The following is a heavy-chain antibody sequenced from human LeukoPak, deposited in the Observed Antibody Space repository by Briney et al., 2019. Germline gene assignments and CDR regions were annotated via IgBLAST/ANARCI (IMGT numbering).Heavy chain of an antibody. J-gene: IGHJ4*02. CDR3: ARSSIAATDRPYYFDY. Sequence: ASVKVSCKASGYTFTGYYMHWVRQAPGQGLEWMGRINPNSGGTNYAQKFQGRVTMTRDTSISTAYMELSSLRSEDTAVYYCARSSIAATDRPYYFDYWGQGTLVTVSS. V-gene: IGHV1-2*06. D-gene: IGHD6-13*01. CDR2: INPNSGGT. CDR1: GYTFTGYY.